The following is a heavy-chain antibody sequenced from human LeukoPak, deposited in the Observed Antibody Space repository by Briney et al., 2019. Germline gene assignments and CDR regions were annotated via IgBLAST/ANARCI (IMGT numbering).Heavy chain of an antibody. V-gene: IGHV3-23*01. Sequence: GGSLRLSCAASGFTFSSYAMYWVRQAPGKGLEWVSGISGGAGSTFHADSVKGRFTISRDNAKNSLYLQMNSLRAEDTALYYCARQYSSGCMDVWGKGTTVTVSS. J-gene: IGHJ6*03. CDR3: ARQYSSGCMDV. D-gene: IGHD6-19*01. CDR1: GFTFSSYA. CDR2: ISGGAGST.